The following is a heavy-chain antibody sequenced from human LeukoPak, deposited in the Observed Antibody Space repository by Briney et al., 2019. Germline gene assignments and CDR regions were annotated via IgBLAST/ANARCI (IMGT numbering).Heavy chain of an antibody. CDR2: INHSGST. CDR1: GGSFSGYY. J-gene: IGHJ4*02. Sequence: SETLSLTCAVFGGSFSGYYWSWIRQSPGKGLEWIGEINHSGSTKYNPSLKSRVTISVDTSKNQFSLKLSSVTAADTAVYYCARVYSSSWYLDYWGQGTLVTVSS. D-gene: IGHD6-13*01. V-gene: IGHV4-34*01. CDR3: ARVYSSSWYLDY.